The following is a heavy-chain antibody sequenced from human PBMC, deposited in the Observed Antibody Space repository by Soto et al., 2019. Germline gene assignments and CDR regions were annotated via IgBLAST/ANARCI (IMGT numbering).Heavy chain of an antibody. CDR1: GGTFSSYA. CDR3: ARLMEKGVDTAY. V-gene: IGHV1-69*06. D-gene: IGHD5-18*01. Sequence: QVQLVPSGAEVKKPGSSVKVSCKASGGTFSSYAISWVRQAPGQGLEWMGGISPNFGTANYAQKFQGRVTITADKSTSTAYMELSSLRSEDTAVYYCARLMEKGVDTAYWGQGTLVTVSS. J-gene: IGHJ4*02. CDR2: ISPNFGTA.